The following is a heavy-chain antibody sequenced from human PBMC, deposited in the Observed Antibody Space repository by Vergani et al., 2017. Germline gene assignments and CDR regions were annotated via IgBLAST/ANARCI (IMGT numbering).Heavy chain of an antibody. J-gene: IGHJ6*02. CDR1: GGSISSGSYY. CDR2: IYTSGST. Sequence: QVQLQESGPGLVKPSQTLSLTCTVSGGSISSGSYYWSWIRQPAGKGLEWIGRIYTSGSTNYNPSLKSRVTISVDTSKNQFSLKLSSVTAADTAVYYCARVERSSGMDVWGQGTTVTVSS. V-gene: IGHV4-61*02. CDR3: ARVERSSGMDV.